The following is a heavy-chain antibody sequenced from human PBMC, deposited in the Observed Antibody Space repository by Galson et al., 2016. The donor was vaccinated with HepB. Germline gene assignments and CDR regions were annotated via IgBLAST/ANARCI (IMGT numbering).Heavy chain of an antibody. CDR3: ARDPGFRNGMDV. CDR2: INGAGSST. CDR1: GFAFSNYW. Sequence: SLRLSCAASGFAFSNYWMHWVRQVPGKGLVWVSRINGAGSSTNYVDSVKGRFTISRDNAKNSLYLQMNSLRAEDTALYYCARDPGFRNGMDVWGQGTTVTVS. J-gene: IGHJ6*02. V-gene: IGHV3-74*01.